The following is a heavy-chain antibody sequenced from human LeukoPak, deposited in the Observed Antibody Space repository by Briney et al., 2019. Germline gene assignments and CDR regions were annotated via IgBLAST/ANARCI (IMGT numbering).Heavy chain of an antibody. D-gene: IGHD4-17*01. CDR3: AHDYGDSRGAFDI. CDR1: GYTFTNYG. J-gene: IGHJ3*02. V-gene: IGHV1-18*01. Sequence: ASVKVSCKAFGYTFTNYGINWVRQAPGQGLEWMGWISAYNGNTNYAQKLQGRVTMTTDTSTSTAYMELRSLKSDDTAVYYCAHDYGDSRGAFDIWGQGTMVTVSS. CDR2: ISAYNGNT.